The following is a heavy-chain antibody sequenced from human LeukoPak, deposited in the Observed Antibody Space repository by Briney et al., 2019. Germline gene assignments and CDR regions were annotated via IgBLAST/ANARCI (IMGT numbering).Heavy chain of an antibody. CDR3: AREYYYDSSGYYPPHAFDI. V-gene: IGHV4-34*01. CDR1: GGSFSTYY. J-gene: IGHJ3*02. D-gene: IGHD3-22*01. CDR2: INHSGRT. Sequence: SETLSLTCVVYGGSFSTYYWSWIRQPPGKGLEWIGEINHSGRTNYNPSLKSRATISVDTSKNQFALKLSSVTAADTAVYYCAREYYYDSSGYYPPHAFDIWGQGTMVTVSS.